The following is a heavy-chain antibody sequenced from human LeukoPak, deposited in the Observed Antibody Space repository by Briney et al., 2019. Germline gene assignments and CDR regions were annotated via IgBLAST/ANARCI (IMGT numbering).Heavy chain of an antibody. D-gene: IGHD6-19*01. CDR1: GFTFSSYE. Sequence: GGSLRLSCAASGFTFSSYEMNWVRQAPGKGLEWVSYIGTSGSTRTYADSVKGRFTISRDNTKNSLYLEMNSLRAEDTAVYYCAREIVSAVAGNFDYWGQGTLVTVSS. CDR2: IGTSGSTR. V-gene: IGHV3-48*03. J-gene: IGHJ4*02. CDR3: AREIVSAVAGNFDY.